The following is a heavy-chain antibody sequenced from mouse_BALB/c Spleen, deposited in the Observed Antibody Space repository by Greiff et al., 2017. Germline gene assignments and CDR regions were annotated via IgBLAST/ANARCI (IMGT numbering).Heavy chain of an antibody. CDR3: AREAHFDY. CDR1: GYTFTSYW. V-gene: IGHV1S81*02. J-gene: IGHJ2*01. CDR2: INPSNGRT. Sequence: QVQLQQSGAELVKPGASVKLSCKTSGYTFTSYWMHWVKQRPGQGLEWIGEINPSNGRTNYNEKFKSKATLTVDKSSSTAYMQLSSLTSEDSAVYYCAREAHFDYWGQGTTLTVSS.